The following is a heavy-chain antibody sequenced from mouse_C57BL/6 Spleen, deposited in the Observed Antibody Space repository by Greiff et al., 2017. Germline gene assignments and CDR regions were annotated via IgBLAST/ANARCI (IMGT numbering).Heavy chain of an antibody. D-gene: IGHD4-1*02. CDR1: GYTFTSYW. CDR3: ARSTGTGYFDV. J-gene: IGHJ1*03. CDR2: IDPSDSYT. Sequence: QVQLQQPGAELVMPGASVKLSCKASGYTFTSYWMHWVKQRPGQGLEWIGEIDPSDSYTNYNQKFKGKSTLTVDKSSSTAYMQLSRLTSEDSAVYYCARSTGTGYFDVWGTGTTVTVSS. V-gene: IGHV1-69*01.